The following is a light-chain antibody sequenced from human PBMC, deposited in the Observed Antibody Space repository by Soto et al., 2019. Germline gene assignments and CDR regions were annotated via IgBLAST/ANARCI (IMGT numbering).Light chain of an antibody. CDR2: EVR. J-gene: IGLJ1*01. V-gene: IGLV2-8*01. CDR1: SNDVGGYNY. CDR3: SSYAGGNSYV. Sequence: SALTRPPSASGSVGRSVASACTGTSNDVGGYNYVSWYLQYPGTAPKVLIYEVRKRPSGVPERFSGSKSGNTASLTVSGLQAEDEADYYCSSYAGGNSYVFGSGTKVTVL.